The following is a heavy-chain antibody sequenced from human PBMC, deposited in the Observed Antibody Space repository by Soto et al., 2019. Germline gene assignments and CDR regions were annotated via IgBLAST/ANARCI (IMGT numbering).Heavy chain of an antibody. CDR3: TAMAGIDY. J-gene: IGHJ4*02. D-gene: IGHD6-19*01. Sequence: GGSLRLSCAASGFTFSGSGIHWVRQASGKGLEWVGRIRTKTNNYATAYAASVKGRFTISRDDSKNMAYLQMNSLKTEDTAVYYCTAMAGIDYWGQGTLVTVSA. V-gene: IGHV3-73*01. CDR2: IRTKTNNYAT. CDR1: GFTFSGSG.